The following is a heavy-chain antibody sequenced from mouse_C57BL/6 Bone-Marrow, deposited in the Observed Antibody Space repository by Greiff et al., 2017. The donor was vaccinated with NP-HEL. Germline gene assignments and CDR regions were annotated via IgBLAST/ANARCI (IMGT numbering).Heavy chain of an antibody. CDR3: ARFIYYGSSYWYFDV. J-gene: IGHJ1*03. D-gene: IGHD1-1*01. CDR1: GYSITSDY. Sequence: EVMLVESGPGLAKPSQTLSLTCSVTGYSITSDYWNWIRKFPGNKLEYMGYISYSGSTYYNPSLKRRNSITRDTSKNQYYLQLNSVTTEDTTTYYCARFIYYGSSYWYFDVWGTGTTVTVSS. V-gene: IGHV3-8*01. CDR2: ISYSGST.